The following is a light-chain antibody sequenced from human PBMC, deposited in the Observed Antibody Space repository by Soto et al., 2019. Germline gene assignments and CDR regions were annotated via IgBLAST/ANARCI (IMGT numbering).Light chain of an antibody. Sequence: QSVLTQPPSASGSPGQSVTISCTGTSSDVGGYNYVSWYQQHPGKAPKLMIYEVSKRPSGVPDRFSGSKSGSAASLTVSGLQAEDEADYYCSSYAGSNIYVFGTGTKATVL. CDR2: EVS. V-gene: IGLV2-8*01. J-gene: IGLJ1*01. CDR1: SSDVGGYNY. CDR3: SSYAGSNIYV.